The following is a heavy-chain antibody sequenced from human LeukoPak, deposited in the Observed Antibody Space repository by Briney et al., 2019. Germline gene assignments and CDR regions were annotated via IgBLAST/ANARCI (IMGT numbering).Heavy chain of an antibody. J-gene: IGHJ5*02. Sequence: GASVKVSCKASGYTFIDYYMHWVRQAPGQGLEWMRWINPNSGGTNYAQNFQGRVTMTRDTSIRTVYMELSRLRSDDTAVYYCANTYALGNYYKGGFDPWGQGTLVTVSS. CDR1: GYTFIDYY. V-gene: IGHV1-2*02. CDR2: INPNSGGT. CDR3: ANTYALGNYYKGGFDP. D-gene: IGHD3-10*01.